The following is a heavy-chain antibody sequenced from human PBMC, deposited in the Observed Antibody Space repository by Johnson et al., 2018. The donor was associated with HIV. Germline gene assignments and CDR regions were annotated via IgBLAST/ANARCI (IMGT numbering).Heavy chain of an antibody. Sequence: LFLESGGGLVQPGRSLRLSCAASGFTFDDYAMHWVRQAPGKGLEWVSGISWNSGSIGYADSVKGRFTISRDNAKNSLYLQMNSLRAEDTAVYYCAKDSARTYYYGSGSPPSAFDIWDQGTMVTVSS. J-gene: IGHJ3*02. CDR2: ISWNSGSI. V-gene: IGHV3-9*01. CDR1: GFTFDDYA. D-gene: IGHD3-10*01. CDR3: AKDSARTYYYGSGSPPSAFDI.